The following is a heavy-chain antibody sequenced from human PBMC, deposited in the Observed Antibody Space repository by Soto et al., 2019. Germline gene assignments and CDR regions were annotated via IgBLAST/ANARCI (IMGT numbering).Heavy chain of an antibody. CDR2: IYHSGST. D-gene: IGHD4-17*01. CDR3: AIRTTVTTPSGY. V-gene: IGHV4-4*02. CDR1: GGSISSSNW. J-gene: IGHJ4*02. Sequence: QVQLQESGPGLVKPSGTLSLTCAVSGGSISSSNWWSWVRQPPGKGLEWIGEIYHSGSTNYNPSLKSRLTTSVYNSKNQLSLKLSSVTAADKAVYYCAIRTTVTTPSGYWGQGTLVTVSS.